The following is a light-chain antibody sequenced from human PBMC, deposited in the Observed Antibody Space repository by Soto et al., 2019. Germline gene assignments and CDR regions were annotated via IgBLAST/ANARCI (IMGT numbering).Light chain of an antibody. V-gene: IGLV1-51*01. Sequence: QSVLTQPPSVSAAPRAKVTISCSGSNSNIGSHSVSWFQQLPGTAPKLLIYDDNRRPSGIPDRFSGSKSGTSATLVITGLQTGDEADYYCGAWDSRLEARDFGGGTKVTVL. J-gene: IGLJ2*01. CDR3: GAWDSRLEARD. CDR2: DDN. CDR1: NSNIGSHS.